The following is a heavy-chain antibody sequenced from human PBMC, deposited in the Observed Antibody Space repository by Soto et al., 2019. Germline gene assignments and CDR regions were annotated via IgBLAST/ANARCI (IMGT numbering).Heavy chain of an antibody. D-gene: IGHD2-15*01. CDR3: ARGRGIVVVVAAAAYYGMDV. Sequence: GASVKVSCKASGGTFSSYAISWVRQAPGPGLEWMGGIIPIFGTANYAQKFQGRVTITADKSTSTAYMELSSLRSEDTAVYYCARGRGIVVVVAAAAYYGMDVWGQGTTVTVSS. CDR2: IIPIFGTA. CDR1: GGTFSSYA. J-gene: IGHJ6*02. V-gene: IGHV1-69*06.